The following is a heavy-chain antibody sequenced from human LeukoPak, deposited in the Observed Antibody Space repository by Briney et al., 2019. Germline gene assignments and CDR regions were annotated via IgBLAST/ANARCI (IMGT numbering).Heavy chain of an antibody. CDR2: IIPIFGTA. D-gene: IGHD6-13*01. Sequence: GSSVKVSCKASGGTLSSYAISWVRQAPGQGLEWMGGIIPIFGTANYAQKFQVRVTITADKSTSTAYMELSSLRSEDTAVYYCASELTIAGPAFDIWGQGTMVTVSS. J-gene: IGHJ3*02. CDR1: GGTLSSYA. V-gene: IGHV1-69*06. CDR3: ASELTIAGPAFDI.